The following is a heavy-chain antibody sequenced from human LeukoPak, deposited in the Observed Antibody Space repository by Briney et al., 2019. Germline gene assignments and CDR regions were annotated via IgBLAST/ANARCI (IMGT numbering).Heavy chain of an antibody. CDR3: AKGGRVHYCYYGMDV. J-gene: IGHJ6*02. CDR2: ISWDGGST. CDR1: GFTFDDYT. D-gene: IGHD1-1*01. Sequence: GGSLRLSCAASGFTFDDYTMHWVRQAPGKGLEWVSLISWDGGSTYYADSVKGRFTISRDNSKNSLYLQMNSLRTEDTALYYCAKGGRVHYCYYGMDVWGQGTTVTVSS. V-gene: IGHV3-43*01.